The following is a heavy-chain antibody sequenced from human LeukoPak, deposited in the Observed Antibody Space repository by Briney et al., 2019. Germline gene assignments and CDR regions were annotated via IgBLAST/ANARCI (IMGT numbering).Heavy chain of an antibody. CDR3: AKGVHSSGWPNWFDP. V-gene: IGHV3-30*02. CDR1: GFTFSAYG. J-gene: IGHJ5*02. CDR2: IRYDGSNK. D-gene: IGHD6-25*01. Sequence: PGGSLRLSCAASGFTFSAYGMQWVRQAPGKGLEWVAFIRYDGSNKYYADSVKGRFTISRDNPKNTLHLQMNSLRPEDTAVYYCAKGVHSSGWPNWFDPWGQGTLVTVSS.